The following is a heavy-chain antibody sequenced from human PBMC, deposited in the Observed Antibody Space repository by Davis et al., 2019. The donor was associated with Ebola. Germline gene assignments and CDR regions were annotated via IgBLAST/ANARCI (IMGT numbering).Heavy chain of an antibody. CDR2: ISGSGGST. V-gene: IGHV3-23*01. J-gene: IGHJ6*03. CDR3: ARGPTLYSSSWWDYYYYYYMDV. D-gene: IGHD6-13*01. Sequence: GESLKISCAASGFTFSSYAMSWVRQAPGKGLEWVSAISGSGGSTYYADSVKGRFTISRDNAKNSLYLQMNSLRAEDTAVYYCARGPTLYSSSWWDYYYYYYMDVWGKGTTVTVSS. CDR1: GFTFSSYA.